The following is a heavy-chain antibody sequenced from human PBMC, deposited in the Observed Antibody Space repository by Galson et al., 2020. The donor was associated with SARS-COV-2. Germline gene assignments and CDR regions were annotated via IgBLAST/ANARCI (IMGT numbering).Heavy chain of an antibody. V-gene: IGHV3-33*06. D-gene: IGHD2-15*01. CDR1: GFTFSSYG. CDR3: AKDKGERVVATLYYFDY. J-gene: IGHJ4*02. Sequence: GGSLRLSCAASGFTFSSYGMHWVRQAPGKGLEWVAVIWYDGSNKYYADSVKGRFTISRDNSKNTLYLQMNSLRAEDTAVYYCAKDKGERVVATLYYFDYWGQGTLVTVSS. CDR2: IWYDGSNK.